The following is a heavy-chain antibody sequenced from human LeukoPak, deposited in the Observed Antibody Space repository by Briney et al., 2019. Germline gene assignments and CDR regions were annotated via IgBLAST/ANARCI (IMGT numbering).Heavy chain of an antibody. J-gene: IGHJ4*02. CDR1: GFTFSSYA. CDR3: AKPRAVGVNAFFDY. V-gene: IGHV3-23*01. CDR2: VSGSGGST. Sequence: QTGGSLRLSCAASGFTFSSYATRWARQAPGKGLEWVSSVSGSGGSTYYADSVKGRFTISRDNSKNTLYLQMNSLRAEDTAVYYCAKPRAVGVNAFFDYWGQGTLVTVSS.